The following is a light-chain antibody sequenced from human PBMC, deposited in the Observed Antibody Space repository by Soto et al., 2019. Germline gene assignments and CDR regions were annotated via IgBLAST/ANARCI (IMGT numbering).Light chain of an antibody. J-gene: IGLJ3*02. V-gene: IGLV1-44*01. CDR2: SDT. CDR3: SAWEDSLNGPA. Sequence: QSVLTQPPSASGTPGQRVTISCSGGTSNIGSNSVHWYQQLPGTAPQLLIHSDTQRPSGVPDRFSGSKSGTSASLAISGLQSEDEANYFCSAWEDSLNGPAFGGGTKVTVL. CDR1: TSNIGSNS.